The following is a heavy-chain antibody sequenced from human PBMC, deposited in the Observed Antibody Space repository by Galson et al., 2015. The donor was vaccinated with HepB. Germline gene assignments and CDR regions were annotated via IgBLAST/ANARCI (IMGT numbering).Heavy chain of an antibody. D-gene: IGHD4-17*01. J-gene: IGHJ2*01. Sequence: QSGAEVKKPGESLKISCKGSGYSFSNYWINWVRQMPGKGLEWMGIIYPGDSDTRYSPSFQGQVTISADDSISTAYQQWSSLKASDTAMYYCARRAYGDNTYWYFDLWGRGTVVTVSS. V-gene: IGHV5-51*03. CDR1: GYSFSNYW. CDR3: ARRAYGDNTYWYFDL. CDR2: IYPGDSDT.